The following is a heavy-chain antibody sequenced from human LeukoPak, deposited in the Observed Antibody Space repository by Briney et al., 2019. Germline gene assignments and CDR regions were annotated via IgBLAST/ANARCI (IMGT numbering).Heavy chain of an antibody. Sequence: GGSLRLSCAASGFTFSDYYMSWIRQAPGKGLEWVSYISSSGSYTNYADSVKGRFTISRDNSKNTLYLQMNSLRAEDTAVYYCARDHSGYSSGWYSDYWGQGTLVTVSS. V-gene: IGHV3-11*06. D-gene: IGHD6-19*01. J-gene: IGHJ4*02. CDR3: ARDHSGYSSGWYSDY. CDR2: ISSSGSYT. CDR1: GFTFSDYY.